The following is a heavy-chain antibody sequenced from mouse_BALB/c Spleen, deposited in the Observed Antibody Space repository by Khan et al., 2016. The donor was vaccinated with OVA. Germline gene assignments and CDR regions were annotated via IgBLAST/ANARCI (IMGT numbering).Heavy chain of an antibody. Sequence: EVQLQESGPGLVKPSQSLSLTCTVTGYSITSDYAWNWIRQFPGNKLEWMGSISSTGGTSYNPSLKSRLSITRDTSKKQFFMKLKSDTTEDAATYYCARTLYYSYGYALDCWGRGTSVTVSS. D-gene: IGHD2-14*01. CDR1: GYSITSDYA. V-gene: IGHV3-2*02. CDR3: ARTLYYSYGYALDC. CDR2: ISSTGGT. J-gene: IGHJ4*01.